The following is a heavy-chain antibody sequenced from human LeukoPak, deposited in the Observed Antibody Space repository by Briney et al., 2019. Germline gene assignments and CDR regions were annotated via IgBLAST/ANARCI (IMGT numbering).Heavy chain of an antibody. D-gene: IGHD2/OR15-2a*01. CDR2: IIPILGIA. Sequence: SVKVSCKASGGTFSSYAISWVRQAPGQGLERMGRIIPILGIANYAQKFQGRVTITADKSTSTAYMELSSLRSEDTAVYYCARVAAQIVSPWGQGTLVTVSS. CDR3: ARVAAQIVSP. V-gene: IGHV1-69*04. CDR1: GGTFSSYA. J-gene: IGHJ5*02.